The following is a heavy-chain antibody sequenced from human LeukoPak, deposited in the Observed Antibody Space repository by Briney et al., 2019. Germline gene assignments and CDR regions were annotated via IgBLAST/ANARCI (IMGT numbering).Heavy chain of an antibody. D-gene: IGHD6-13*01. Sequence: PSETLSLTCTVSGGSISSYYWSWIRQPPGKGLEWIGYIYYSGSTNYNPSLKSRVTISVDTSKNQFSLNLSSVTAADTPVYYCARKAAAVAMWLEPGGQGPL. CDR3: ARKAAAVAMWLEP. CDR2: IYYSGST. V-gene: IGHV4-59*08. CDR1: GGSISSYY. J-gene: IGHJ5*02.